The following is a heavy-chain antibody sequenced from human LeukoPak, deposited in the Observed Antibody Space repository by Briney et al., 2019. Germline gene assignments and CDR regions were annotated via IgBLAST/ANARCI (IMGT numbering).Heavy chain of an antibody. CDR2: IDSTGAYT. CDR3: AKGSAAGRPYYFDY. Sequence: GGSLRLSCAASGFIFSDYAMSWVRQAPGKGLEWVSAIDSTGAYTWYAGSVKGRFTISKDSSKTILYLQMNSLRAEDAAVYFCAKGSAAGRPYYFDYWGQGTLVTVSS. D-gene: IGHD6-25*01. CDR1: GFIFSDYA. V-gene: IGHV3-23*01. J-gene: IGHJ4*02.